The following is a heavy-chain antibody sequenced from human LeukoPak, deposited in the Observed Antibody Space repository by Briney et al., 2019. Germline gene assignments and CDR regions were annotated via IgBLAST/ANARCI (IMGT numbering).Heavy chain of an antibody. J-gene: IGHJ5*02. V-gene: IGHV4-31*03. Sequence: PSETLSLTCTVSGGSISSGGYYWSWIRQHPGKGLEWIGYIYYSGSTYYNPSLKSRVTISVDTSRNQFSLKLSSVTAADTAVYYCARDRGYSSSWYWFDPWGQGTLVTVSS. CDR1: GGSISSGGYY. CDR3: ARDRGYSSSWYWFDP. CDR2: IYYSGST. D-gene: IGHD6-13*01.